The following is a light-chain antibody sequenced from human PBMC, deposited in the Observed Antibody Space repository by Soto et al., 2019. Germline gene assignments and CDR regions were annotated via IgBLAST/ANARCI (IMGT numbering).Light chain of an antibody. CDR2: KAS. Sequence: IHMTQSPSTLSASVGDRVTITCRASQSISSWLAWYQQKPGKAPKLLLYKASSLESGVPSRFSGSGSGTEFTLNISSLQPDDFATYDCQQYNSYWTFGKGTKVEIK. CDR1: QSISSW. J-gene: IGKJ1*01. V-gene: IGKV1-5*03. CDR3: QQYNSYWT.